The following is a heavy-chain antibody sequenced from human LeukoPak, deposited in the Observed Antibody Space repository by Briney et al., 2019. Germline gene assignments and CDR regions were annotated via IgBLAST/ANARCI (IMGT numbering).Heavy chain of an antibody. CDR3: ARXXYSYGFXAXDI. CDR2: ISSSSSYI. J-gene: IGHJ3*02. V-gene: IGHV3-21*01. Sequence: GGSLRLSCAASGFTFSSYSMNWVRQAPGKGLEWVSSISSSSSYIYYADSVKGRFTISRDNAKNSLYLQMNSLRAEDTAVYYCARXXYSYGFXAXDIWGXXXXVTV. CDR1: GFTFSSYS. D-gene: IGHD5-18*01.